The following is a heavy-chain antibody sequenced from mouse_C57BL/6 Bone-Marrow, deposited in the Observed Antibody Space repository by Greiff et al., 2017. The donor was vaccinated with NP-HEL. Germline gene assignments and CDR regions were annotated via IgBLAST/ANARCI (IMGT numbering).Heavy chain of an antibody. Sequence: VESEGGLVQPGSSMKLSCTASGFTFSDYYMAWVRQVPEKGLEWVANINYDGSSTYYLDSLKSRFIISRDNAKNILYLQMSSLKSEDTATYYCARAYDGYPYYYAMDYWGQGTSVTVSS. CDR1: GFTFSDYY. CDR3: ARAYDGYPYYYAMDY. D-gene: IGHD2-3*01. J-gene: IGHJ4*01. CDR2: INYDGSST. V-gene: IGHV5-16*01.